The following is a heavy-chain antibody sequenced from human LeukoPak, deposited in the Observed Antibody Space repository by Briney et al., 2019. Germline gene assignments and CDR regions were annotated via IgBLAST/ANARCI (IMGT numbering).Heavy chain of an antibody. CDR2: ISSSSSNI. V-gene: IGHV3-21*01. Sequence: GGSLRLSCAASGFTFSTYSMNWVRQAPGKGLEWVSSISSSSSNIFYADSVKGRFTISRDNAKNSLYLQMNSLRAEDTAVYYCARGFSWFDPWGQGTLVTVSS. J-gene: IGHJ5*02. D-gene: IGHD3-10*01. CDR1: GFTFSTYS. CDR3: ARGFSWFDP.